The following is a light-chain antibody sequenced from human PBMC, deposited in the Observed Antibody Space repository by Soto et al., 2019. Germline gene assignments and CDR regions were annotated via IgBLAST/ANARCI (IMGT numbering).Light chain of an antibody. J-gene: IGKJ3*01. CDR1: QSMNSRY. CDR2: GAA. V-gene: IGKV3-20*01. CDR3: QHFGSSPGFT. Sequence: EIVLTQSQGTRSLSPGERATLSCRSSQSMNSRYLAWYQQKPGQAPRLLIYGAASRATGIPDRFSGSGSGTDFTLTSSRLEHEDFAVYYWQHFGSSPGFTFGPGTKVDIK.